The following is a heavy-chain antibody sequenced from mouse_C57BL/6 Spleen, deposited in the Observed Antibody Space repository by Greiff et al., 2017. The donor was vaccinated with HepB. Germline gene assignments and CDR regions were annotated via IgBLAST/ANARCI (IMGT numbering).Heavy chain of an antibody. V-gene: IGHV1-82*01. CDR2: IYPGDGDT. CDR1: GYAFSSSW. D-gene: IGHD1-1*01. Sequence: VQLQQSGPELVKPGASVKISCKASGYAFSSSWMNWVKQRPGKGLEWIGRIYPGDGDTNYNGKFKGKATLTADKSSSTAYMQRSSLTSEDSAVYFCARQGGYYGSIPYYFDYWGQGTTLTVSS. CDR3: ARQGGYYGSIPYYFDY. J-gene: IGHJ2*01.